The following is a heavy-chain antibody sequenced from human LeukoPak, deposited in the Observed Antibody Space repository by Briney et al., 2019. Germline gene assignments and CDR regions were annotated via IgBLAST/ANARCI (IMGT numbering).Heavy chain of an antibody. D-gene: IGHD3-10*01. CDR1: GGSLSSSRYY. J-gene: IGHJ6*02. CDR2: IYYSGTT. V-gene: IGHV4-39*02. CDR3: ARIFGGHFCYGMDV. Sequence: SETLSLTCTVSGGSLSSSRYYWGWLRQPPGRGREWLGSIYYSGTTYYSPSLKSRVTISVDTSNNHFSLKLSSVTAADTAVYYCARIFGGHFCYGMDVWGQGTTVSVSS.